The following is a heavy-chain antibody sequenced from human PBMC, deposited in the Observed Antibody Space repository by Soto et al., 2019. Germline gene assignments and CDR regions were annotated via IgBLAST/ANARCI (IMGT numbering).Heavy chain of an antibody. CDR2: ISPMFGAA. Sequence: QVQLVQSGAEMKTRGSSVKVSWQSSGGTFNTYAMNWVRQAPGQGPEWMGDISPMFGAANYAPKFQGRVTITADESTGTSYMQLRSLTSEDTALYFCGREVQVHTPGFVNWGQGTLVTVSS. J-gene: IGHJ4*02. V-gene: IGHV1-69*01. CDR3: GREVQVHTPGFVN. CDR1: GGTFNTYA.